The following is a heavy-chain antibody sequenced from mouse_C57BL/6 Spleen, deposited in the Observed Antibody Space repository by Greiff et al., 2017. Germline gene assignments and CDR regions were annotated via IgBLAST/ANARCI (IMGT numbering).Heavy chain of an antibody. J-gene: IGHJ3*01. CDR2: IDPSDSYT. D-gene: IGHD1-1*01. V-gene: IGHV1-50*01. CDR3: ARYQTWFAD. CDR1: GYTFTSYW. Sequence: VQLQQSGAELVKPGASVKLSCKASGYTFTSYWMQWVKQRPGQGLEWIGEIDPSDSYTNYNQKFKGKATLTVDTSSSTAYIQLSSLTSEDSAVYYCARYQTWFADWGQGTLVTVSA.